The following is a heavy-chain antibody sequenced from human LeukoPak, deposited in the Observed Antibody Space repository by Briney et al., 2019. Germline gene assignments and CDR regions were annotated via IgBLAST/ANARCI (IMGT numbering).Heavy chain of an antibody. CDR1: GGSISSYY. CDR3: ARGPSPAYCGGDCYSRFDP. CDR2: IYYSGST. Sequence: SETLSLTCTVSGGSISSYYWSWIRQPPGKGLEWIGYIYYSGSTNYNPSLKSRVTISVDTSKNQFSLKLSSVTAADTAVYYCARGPSPAYCGGDCYSRFDPWGQGTVVTVSS. D-gene: IGHD2-21*02. V-gene: IGHV4-59*01. J-gene: IGHJ5*02.